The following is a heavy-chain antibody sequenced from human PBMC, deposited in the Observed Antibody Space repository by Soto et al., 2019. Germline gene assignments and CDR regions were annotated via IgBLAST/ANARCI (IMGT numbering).Heavy chain of an antibody. D-gene: IGHD3-3*01. V-gene: IGHV4-59*08. CDR3: ARQPHYDFRSVLRDYYYGMDV. CDR1: GGSISSYY. J-gene: IGHJ6*02. Sequence: PSETLSLTCTVSGGSISSYYWSWIRQPPGKGLEWIGYIYYSGSTNYNPSLKSRVTISVDTSKNQFSLKLSSVTAADTAVYYCARQPHYDFRSVLRDYYYGMDVWGQGTTVIVSS. CDR2: IYYSGST.